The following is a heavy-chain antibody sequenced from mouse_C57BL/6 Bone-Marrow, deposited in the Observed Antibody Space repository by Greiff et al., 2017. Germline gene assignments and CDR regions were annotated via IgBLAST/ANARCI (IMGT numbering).Heavy chain of an antibody. Sequence: VQLQQPGAELVRPGSSVKLSCKASGYTFTSYWMDWVKQRPGQGLEWIGNIYPSDSETHYNQKFKDKATLTVDKSSSTAYMQLSSLTSEDSAVYYCAREDSNSWFAYWGQGTLVTVSA. V-gene: IGHV1-61*01. CDR3: AREDSNSWFAY. D-gene: IGHD2-5*01. CDR1: GYTFTSYW. CDR2: IYPSDSET. J-gene: IGHJ3*01.